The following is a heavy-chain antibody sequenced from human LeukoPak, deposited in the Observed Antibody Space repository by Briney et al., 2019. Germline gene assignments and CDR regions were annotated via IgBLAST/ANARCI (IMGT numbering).Heavy chain of an antibody. V-gene: IGHV3-48*03. J-gene: IGHJ4*02. CDR2: ISSSGSTI. Sequence: RPGGSLRLSCAASGFTFSSYEMNWVRQAPGKGLEWVSYISSSGSTIYYADSVKGRFTISRDNAKNSLYLQMNSLRAEDTAVYYCAKGVGYYYGSGSYYSDYWGQGTLVTVSS. CDR3: AKGVGYYYGSGSYYSDY. D-gene: IGHD3-10*01. CDR1: GFTFSSYE.